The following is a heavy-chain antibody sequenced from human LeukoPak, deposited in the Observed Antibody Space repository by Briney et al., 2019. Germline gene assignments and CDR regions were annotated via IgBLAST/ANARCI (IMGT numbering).Heavy chain of an antibody. Sequence: GGSLRLSCAASGFTFSSYALSWVRQTPGKRLEWVSAISGSGGNTYYADSVKGRFTISRDNSKNTLYLQMNSLRAEDTAVYYRANRRYDSSGFDYWGQGTLVTVSS. V-gene: IGHV3-23*01. J-gene: IGHJ4*02. CDR3: ANRRYDSSGFDY. CDR2: ISGSGGNT. D-gene: IGHD3-22*01. CDR1: GFTFSSYA.